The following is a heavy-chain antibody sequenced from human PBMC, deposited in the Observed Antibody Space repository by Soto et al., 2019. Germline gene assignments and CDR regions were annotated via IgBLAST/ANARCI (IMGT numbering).Heavy chain of an antibody. D-gene: IGHD3-22*01. CDR3: ARDRDYYDSSGYYCDY. Sequence: GGSLRLSCAASGFTFSSYSMNWVRQAPGKGLEWVSSISSSSSYIYYADSVKGRFTISRDNAKNSLYLQMNSLRAEDTAVYYCARDRDYYDSSGYYCDYWGQGTLVTVSS. CDR1: GFTFSSYS. V-gene: IGHV3-21*01. J-gene: IGHJ4*02. CDR2: ISSSSSYI.